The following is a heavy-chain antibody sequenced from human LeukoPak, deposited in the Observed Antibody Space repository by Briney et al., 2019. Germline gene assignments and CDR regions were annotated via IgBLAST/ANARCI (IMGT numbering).Heavy chain of an antibody. CDR1: GGSISSSSYY. Sequence: SETLSLTCTVSGGSISSSSYYWGWIRQPPGKGLEWIGEINHSGSTNYNPSLKSRVTISVDTSKNQFSLKLSSVTAADTAVYYCARGGRQLERRGDFDPWGQGTLVTVSS. CDR3: ARGGRQLERRGDFDP. J-gene: IGHJ5*02. V-gene: IGHV4-39*07. D-gene: IGHD1-1*01. CDR2: INHSGST.